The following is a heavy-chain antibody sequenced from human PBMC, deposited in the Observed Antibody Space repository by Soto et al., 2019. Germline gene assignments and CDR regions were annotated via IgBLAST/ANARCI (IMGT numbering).Heavy chain of an antibody. J-gene: IGHJ4*02. CDR2: ISGGGGGT. CDR1: GFTFSDYA. D-gene: IGHD3-16*01. CDR3: AKGSDYVTPYFDY. Sequence: EVYLLESGGVLVQPGGSLRLSCEASGFTFSDYAMTWVRQAPGKGLEWVSTISGGGGGTFYTDSVKGRFTISRDNSRNTLYLQMNSLRADDTAVYYCAKGSDYVTPYFDYWGQGTLVTVSS. V-gene: IGHV3-23*01.